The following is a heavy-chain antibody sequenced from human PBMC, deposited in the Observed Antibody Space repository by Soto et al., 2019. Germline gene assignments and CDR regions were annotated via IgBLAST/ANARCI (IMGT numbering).Heavy chain of an antibody. J-gene: IGHJ4*02. V-gene: IGHV4-59*08. Sequence: SETLSLTCTVSGGSISNYYWSWIRQPPGKGLEWIGYIYYSGSTNYNPSLKSRVTISVDTSKNQFSLKLSSVTAADTAVYYCATIPATTILTDYWGQGTLVTVSS. CDR1: GGSISNYY. CDR3: ATIPATTILTDY. CDR2: IYYSGST. D-gene: IGHD2-2*02.